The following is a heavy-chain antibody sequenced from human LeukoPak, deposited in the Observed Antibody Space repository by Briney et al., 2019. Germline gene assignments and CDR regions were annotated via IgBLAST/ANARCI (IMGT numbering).Heavy chain of an antibody. D-gene: IGHD3-10*01. V-gene: IGHV4-34*01. CDR2: INHSGST. CDR1: GGSFSGYY. J-gene: IGHJ4*02. CDR3: ARMVRRPQITMVRGVTYYFDY. Sequence: SETLSLTCAVYGGSFSGYYWSWIRQPPGKGLEWIGEINHSGSTNYNPSLKSRVTISVDTSKNQFSLKLSSVTAADTAVYCCARMVRRPQITMVRGVTYYFDYWGQGTLVTVSS.